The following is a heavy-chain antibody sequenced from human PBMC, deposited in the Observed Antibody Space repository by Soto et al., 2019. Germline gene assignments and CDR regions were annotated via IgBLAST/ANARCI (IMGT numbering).Heavy chain of an antibody. CDR1: GGTFNTYA. D-gene: IGHD3-10*01. J-gene: IGHJ4*02. V-gene: IGHV1-69*19. Sequence: QVQLVQSGAEMKKPGSSVKVSCQSSGGTFNTYAMNWVRQAPGQGREWMGDSSPMCGAANYAPKFQGRVTITAAESTGTSYMQLSSLTSEDTALYFCAREVQVHTPAFVYWGQGTLVTVSS. CDR3: AREVQVHTPAFVY. CDR2: SSPMCGAA.